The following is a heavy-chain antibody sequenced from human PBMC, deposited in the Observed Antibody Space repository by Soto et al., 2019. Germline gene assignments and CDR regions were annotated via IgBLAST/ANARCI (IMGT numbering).Heavy chain of an antibody. J-gene: IGHJ4*02. Sequence: ASVKVSCKASGGTFSSYAISWVRQAPGQGLEWMGGIIPIFGTANYAQKFQGRVTITADESTSTAYMELSSLRSEDTAVYYCARDRCSSTSCQNDYWGQGTLVTVSS. CDR1: GGTFSSYA. CDR3: ARDRCSSTSCQNDY. D-gene: IGHD2-2*01. CDR2: IIPIFGTA. V-gene: IGHV1-69*13.